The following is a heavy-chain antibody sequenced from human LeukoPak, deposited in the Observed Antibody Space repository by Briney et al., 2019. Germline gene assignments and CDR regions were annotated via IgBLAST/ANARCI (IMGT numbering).Heavy chain of an antibody. CDR3: ARVRGKWEPLDAFDI. D-gene: IGHD1-26*01. Sequence: SETLSLTYTVSGGSISSYYWSWIRQPPGKGLEWIGYIYYSGSTNYNPSLKSRVTISVDTSKNQFSLKLSSVTAADTAVYYCARVRGKWEPLDAFDIWGQGTMVTVSS. V-gene: IGHV4-59*01. J-gene: IGHJ3*02. CDR2: IYYSGST. CDR1: GGSISSYY.